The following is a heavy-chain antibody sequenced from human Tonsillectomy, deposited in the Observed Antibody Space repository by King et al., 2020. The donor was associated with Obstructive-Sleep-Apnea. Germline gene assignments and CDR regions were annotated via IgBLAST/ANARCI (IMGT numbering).Heavy chain of an antibody. CDR2: FIPIFGTA. V-gene: IGHV1-69*01. CDR1: GGTFSSYA. Sequence: VQLVQSGAEVKKPGSSVKVSCKASGGTFSSYAISWVRQAPGQGLEWMGGFIPIFGTANYSQNFQGRVTSTADESTSTAYMVLSSLRSEDTAVYYCARDGGYSYGCGSYWGQGTLVTVSS. CDR3: ARDGGYSYGCGSY. D-gene: IGHD5-18*01. J-gene: IGHJ4*02.